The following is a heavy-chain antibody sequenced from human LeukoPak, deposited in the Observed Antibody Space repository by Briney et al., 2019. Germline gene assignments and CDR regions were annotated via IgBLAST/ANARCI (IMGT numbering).Heavy chain of an antibody. D-gene: IGHD6-19*01. CDR2: ISNSGNTI. CDR3: ARVRAVADDY. Sequence: GGSLRLSCAASGFTFSSYEMNWVRQAPGKGLEWVSYISNSGNTIYYADSVKGRFTISRDNAKNSLYLQMNSLRAEDTAVYYCARVRAVADDYWGQGTLVTVSS. V-gene: IGHV3-48*03. J-gene: IGHJ4*02. CDR1: GFTFSSYE.